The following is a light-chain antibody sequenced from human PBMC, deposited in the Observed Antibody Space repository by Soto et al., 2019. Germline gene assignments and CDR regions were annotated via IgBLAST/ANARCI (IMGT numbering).Light chain of an antibody. CDR1: ESVRGDY. Sequence: EIVLTQSPGTLPLSPGEGATLPCRASESVRGDYIAWYQQKPGQAPRLLIYGASSRTSGIPDRFSGSGSGTDFTLTIDRLEPEDLAVYYCQQYGGSPQTFGPGTKVEI. CDR2: GAS. J-gene: IGKJ1*01. CDR3: QQYGGSPQT. V-gene: IGKV3-20*01.